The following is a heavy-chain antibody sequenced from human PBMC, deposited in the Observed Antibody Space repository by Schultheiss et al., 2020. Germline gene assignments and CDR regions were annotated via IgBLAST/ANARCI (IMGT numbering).Heavy chain of an antibody. CDR3: ARGTLAITFGGVIVRDWYFDL. CDR1: GFTFSSYG. D-gene: IGHD3-16*02. V-gene: IGHV3-30*03. J-gene: IGHJ2*01. CDR2: ISYDGSNK. Sequence: GGSLRLSCAASGFTFSSYGMHWVRQAPGKGLEWVAVISYDGSNKYYADSVKGRFTISRDTFKNTLYLQMNSLRAEDTAVYYCARGTLAITFGGVIVRDWYFDLWGRGTLVTVSS.